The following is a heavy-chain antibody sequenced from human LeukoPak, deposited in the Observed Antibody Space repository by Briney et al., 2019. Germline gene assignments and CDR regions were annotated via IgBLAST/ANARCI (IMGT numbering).Heavy chain of an antibody. CDR2: INPNSGGT. D-gene: IGHD6-13*01. Sequence: ASVKVSCKASGYTFTGYSMHWVRQAPGQGLEWMGWINPNSGGTNYAQKFQGRVTMTRDTSISTAYMELSRLRSDDAAVYYCAREVISSSWFPFDYWGQGTLVTVSS. CDR3: AREVISSSWFPFDY. CDR1: GYTFTGYS. J-gene: IGHJ4*02. V-gene: IGHV1-2*02.